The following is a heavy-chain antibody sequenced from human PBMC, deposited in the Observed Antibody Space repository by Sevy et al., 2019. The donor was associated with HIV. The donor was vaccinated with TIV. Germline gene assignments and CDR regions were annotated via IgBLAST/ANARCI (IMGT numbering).Heavy chain of an antibody. CDR2: ISWNSGSI. CDR1: GFTFDDYA. V-gene: IGHV3-9*01. CDR3: AEDKGIVGATDAFDI. Sequence: GGSLRLSCAASGFTFDDYAMHWVRQAPGKGLEWVSGISWNSGSIGYADSVKGRFTISRDNAKNSLYLQMNSLRVEDTALYYCAEDKGIVGATDAFDIWGQGTMVTVSS. D-gene: IGHD1-26*01. J-gene: IGHJ3*02.